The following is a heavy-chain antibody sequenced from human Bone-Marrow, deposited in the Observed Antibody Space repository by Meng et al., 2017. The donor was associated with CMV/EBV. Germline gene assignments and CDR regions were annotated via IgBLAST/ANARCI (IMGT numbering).Heavy chain of an antibody. CDR3: ARGSFCSSANCYRAFYS. CDR1: SGSISSGDYY. CDR2: IYYSGST. Sequence: SETLSLTCTVSSGSISSGDYYWSWIRQPPGKGLEWIGYIYYSGSTYYNPSLKSRVTMSVDTSKNQFSLKLNSVTAADTAVYYCARGSFCSSANCYRAFYSWGQGTLVAVSS. J-gene: IGHJ4*02. D-gene: IGHD2-2*01. V-gene: IGHV4-30-4*08.